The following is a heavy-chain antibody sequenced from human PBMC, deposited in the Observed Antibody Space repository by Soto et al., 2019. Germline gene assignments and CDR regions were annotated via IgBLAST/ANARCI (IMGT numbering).Heavy chain of an antibody. CDR3: ARDNSHNYGTPPASSSFHP. CDR1: GFSFSDYF. V-gene: IGHV1-46*01. Sequence: GSSVKVSCKASGFSFSDYFMHWVRQAPGQGLEWMGIINPSGDSRNYAQKFQGRVTITRDTSTSTVYMDLSSLRYEDTAVYYCARDNSHNYGTPPASSSFHPWGQGTTVSV. CDR2: INPSGDSR. J-gene: IGHJ5*02. D-gene: IGHD4-17*01.